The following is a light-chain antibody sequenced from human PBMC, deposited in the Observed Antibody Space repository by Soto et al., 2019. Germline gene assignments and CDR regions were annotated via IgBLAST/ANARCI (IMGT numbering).Light chain of an antibody. CDR3: QQYYSTPTWT. V-gene: IGKV4-1*01. J-gene: IGKJ1*01. CDR1: QSVLYSSNNKNY. CDR2: WAS. Sequence: DIVMTLSPASLAVSLGERATINCKSSQSVLYSSNNKNYLAWYQQKPGQPPKLLIYWASTRESGVPDRFSGSGSGTDFTLTISSLQAEDVAVYYCQQYYSTPTWTFGQGTKVDI.